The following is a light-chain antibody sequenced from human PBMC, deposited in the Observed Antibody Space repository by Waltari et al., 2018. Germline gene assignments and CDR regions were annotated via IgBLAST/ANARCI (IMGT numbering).Light chain of an antibody. Sequence: QSALTQPASVSGSPGQSITTPCTGTTSDIGGYNYVSWYQQHPGRAPKLMIYDVTDRPSGISIRFSGSKSGNTASLTISGLRAEDEAYYYCTSYTTTSTLVLFGGGTKLTVL. CDR3: TSYTTTSTLVL. J-gene: IGLJ2*01. CDR1: TSDIGGYNY. V-gene: IGLV2-14*03. CDR2: DVT.